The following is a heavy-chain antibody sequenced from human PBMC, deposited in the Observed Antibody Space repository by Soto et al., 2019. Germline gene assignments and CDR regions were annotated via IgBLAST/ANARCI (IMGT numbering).Heavy chain of an antibody. CDR2: IMTSGSAT. V-gene: IGHV3-23*01. CDR3: ARNRGSGNPYYYDMDI. J-gene: IGHJ6*02. Sequence: GGSLRLSCAASGFTFSSYAMSWVRQAPGKGLEWSSAIMTSGSATFYADSVEGRLTISRDDSKNTLYLQMNSLRADDTAVYHCARNRGSGNPYYYDMDIWGQGTTVTVSS. CDR1: GFTFSSYA. D-gene: IGHD3-10*01.